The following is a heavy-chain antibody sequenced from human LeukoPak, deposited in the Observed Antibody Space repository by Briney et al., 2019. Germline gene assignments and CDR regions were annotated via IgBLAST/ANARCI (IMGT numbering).Heavy chain of an antibody. CDR2: TYYRSKWYN. J-gene: IGHJ4*02. D-gene: IGHD6-19*01. CDR1: GDSVSSSTAA. CDR3: AREESRHTVAGTEFDH. Sequence: SQTLSLTCAISGDSVSSSTAAWNWIRQSPSRGLEWLGRTYYRSKWYNDYALSVKSRITINPDTSKNQFSLRLNSVTPEDTAVYYCAREESRHTVAGTEFDHWGPGTLVTVSS. V-gene: IGHV6-1*01.